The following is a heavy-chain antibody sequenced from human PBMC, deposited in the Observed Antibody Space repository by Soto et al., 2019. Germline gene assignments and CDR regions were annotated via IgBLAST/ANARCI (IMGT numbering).Heavy chain of an antibody. CDR2: IYYSGST. V-gene: IGHV4-61*01. CDR3: ARSGRYYYDSSGYYY. D-gene: IGHD3-22*01. Sequence: SETLSLTCTVSGGSVSSGSYYWSWIRQPPGKGLEWIGYIYYSGSTNYNPSLKSRVTISVDTSKNQFSLKLSSVTAADTAVYYCARSGRYYYDSSGYYYWGQGTLVTVSS. J-gene: IGHJ4*02. CDR1: GGSVSSGSYY.